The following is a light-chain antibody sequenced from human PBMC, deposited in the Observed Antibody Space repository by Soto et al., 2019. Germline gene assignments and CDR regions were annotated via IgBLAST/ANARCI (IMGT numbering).Light chain of an antibody. J-gene: IGKJ1*01. CDR2: GAS. Sequence: EIVLTQSPGTLSLSPGERATLSCRASQSVSSSYLAWYQQKPGQAPRLLIYGASSRATGIPDRFSGSGSGTDFTLTIGRLEPEDFAVYYCQQYGSSPPWTFGQGTKVDIK. CDR3: QQYGSSPPWT. CDR1: QSVSSSY. V-gene: IGKV3-20*01.